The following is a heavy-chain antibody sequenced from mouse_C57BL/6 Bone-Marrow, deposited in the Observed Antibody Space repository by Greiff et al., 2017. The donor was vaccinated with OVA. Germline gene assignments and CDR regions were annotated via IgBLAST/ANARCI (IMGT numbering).Heavy chain of an antibody. Sequence: VQLQQSGAELARPGASVKLSCKASGYTFTSYGISWVKQRTGQGLEWIGEIYPRSGNTYYNEKFKGKATLTADKSSSTAYMELRSLTSEDSAVYFCARSTRYDGYDGDGDLYFDYWGQGTTLTVSS. CDR1: GYTFTSYG. CDR2: IYPRSGNT. V-gene: IGHV1-81*01. CDR3: ARSTRYDGYDGDGDLYFDY. J-gene: IGHJ2*01. D-gene: IGHD2-2*01.